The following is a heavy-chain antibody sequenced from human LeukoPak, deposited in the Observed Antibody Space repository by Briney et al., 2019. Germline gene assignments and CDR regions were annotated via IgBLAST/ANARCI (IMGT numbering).Heavy chain of an antibody. V-gene: IGHV4-38-2*02. D-gene: IGHD3-16*01. Sequence: PSETLSLTCTVSGYSISSGYYWGWIRQPPGKGLEWIGSIYHSGSTYYNPSLKSRVTISVDTSKNQFSLKLSSVTAADTAVYYCARDGAPIEWGQGTLVTVSS. CDR3: ARDGAPIE. CDR2: IYHSGST. CDR1: GYSISSGYY. J-gene: IGHJ4*02.